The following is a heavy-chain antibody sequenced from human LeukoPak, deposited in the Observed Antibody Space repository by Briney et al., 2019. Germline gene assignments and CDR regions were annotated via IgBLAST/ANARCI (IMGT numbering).Heavy chain of an antibody. Sequence: GGSLRLSCAASGFTFSSYAMSWVRQAPGKGLEWVSIISSAGTTYYADSVKGRFTISRDNSKNTVYLQVNSLRDEDTAVYYCARDLEAANTYYFDYWGQGSMVTVSS. D-gene: IGHD6-13*01. J-gene: IGHJ4*02. CDR1: GFTFSSYA. CDR3: ARDLEAANTYYFDY. CDR2: ISSAGTT. V-gene: IGHV3-66*01.